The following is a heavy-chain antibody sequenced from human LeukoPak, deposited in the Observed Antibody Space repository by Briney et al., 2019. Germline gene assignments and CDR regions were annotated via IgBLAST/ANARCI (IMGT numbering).Heavy chain of an antibody. J-gene: IGHJ4*02. CDR3: AREGYSYSYY. Sequence: SETLSLTCTVSGGSISSYYWSWIRQPPGKGLEWIGYIYYSGSTNYNPSLKSRVTISVDTSKNQFSLKLSSVTAADTAVYYCAREGYSYSYYWGQGTLVTVSS. V-gene: IGHV4-59*12. D-gene: IGHD5-18*01. CDR2: IYYSGST. CDR1: GGSISSYY.